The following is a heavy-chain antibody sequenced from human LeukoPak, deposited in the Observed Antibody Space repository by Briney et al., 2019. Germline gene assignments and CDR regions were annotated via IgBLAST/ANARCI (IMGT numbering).Heavy chain of an antibody. D-gene: IGHD1-14*01. CDR2: IYHSGST. Sequence: SETLSLTCAVSGYSISSGYYWGWIRQPPGKGLEWIGGIYHSGSTYYNPSLKSRVTISVDTSKNQFSLKLSSVTAADTAVYYCAREGAGGKDYWGQGTLVTVSS. V-gene: IGHV4-38-2*02. CDR3: AREGAGGKDY. J-gene: IGHJ4*02. CDR1: GYSISSGYY.